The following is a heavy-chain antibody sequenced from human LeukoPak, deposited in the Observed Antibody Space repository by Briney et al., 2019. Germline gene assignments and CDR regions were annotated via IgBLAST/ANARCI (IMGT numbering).Heavy chain of an antibody. D-gene: IGHD4-17*01. CDR1: GFTVSSNY. V-gene: IGHV3-53*01. Sequence: GGSLRLSCAASGFTVSSNYMSWVRQAPGKGLEWVSVIYSGGSTYYADSVKGRFTISRDNSKSTLYLQMNSLRAEDTAVYYCARDGGDYGDYSALDYWGQGTLVTVSS. J-gene: IGHJ4*02. CDR3: ARDGGDYGDYSALDY. CDR2: IYSGGST.